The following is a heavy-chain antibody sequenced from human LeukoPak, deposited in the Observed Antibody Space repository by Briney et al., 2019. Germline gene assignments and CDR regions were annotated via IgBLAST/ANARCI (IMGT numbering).Heavy chain of an antibody. CDR3: ARYCSGGSCRLDY. Sequence: ASVKVSCKASGYTFTSYYMHWVRQAPGQGLEWMGWINPNINGTNYAQKFQGRVTMTRDTSINTAYMELSRLRSDDTAVYYCARYCSGGSCRLDYWGQGTLVTVSS. CDR2: INPNINGT. D-gene: IGHD2-15*01. CDR1: GYTFTSYY. J-gene: IGHJ4*02. V-gene: IGHV1-2*02.